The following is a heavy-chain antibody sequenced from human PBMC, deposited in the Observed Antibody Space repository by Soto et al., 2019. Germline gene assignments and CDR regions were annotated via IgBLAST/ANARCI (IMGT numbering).Heavy chain of an antibody. Sequence: PSETLSLTCTVSGGSISNGAYYWGWIRQHPGKGLEWIVYIYYSGSTYYNPSLKSRVTISVDTSKNQFSLKLSSVTAADTAVYYCARAEEYQLLYGRENAFDIWGQGTMVTVSS. V-gene: IGHV4-31*03. D-gene: IGHD2-2*02. CDR3: ARAEEYQLLYGRENAFDI. CDR1: GGSISNGAYY. CDR2: IYYSGST. J-gene: IGHJ3*02.